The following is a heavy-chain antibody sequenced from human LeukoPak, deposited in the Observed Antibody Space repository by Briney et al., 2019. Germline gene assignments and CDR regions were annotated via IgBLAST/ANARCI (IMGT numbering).Heavy chain of an antibody. D-gene: IGHD1-7*01. CDR1: GFTFSSHI. V-gene: IGHV3-23*01. J-gene: IGHJ4*02. CDR3: ARIGGTTEPFDS. CDR2: IRGTGGRT. Sequence: GGSLRLSCVASGFTFSSHIMTWVRQAPGKGLEWVSGIRGTGGRTFYSDSVKGRFTVSRDNSKNMLFLEMKSLRVDDTALYYCARIGGTTEPFDSWGQGTLVTVSS.